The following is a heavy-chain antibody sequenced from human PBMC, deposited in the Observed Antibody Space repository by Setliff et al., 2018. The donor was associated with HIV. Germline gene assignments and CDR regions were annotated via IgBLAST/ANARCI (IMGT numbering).Heavy chain of an antibody. V-gene: IGHV3-7*03. CDR3: ARGKRWFDP. J-gene: IGHJ5*02. CDR2: INQDGSDQ. Sequence: PGGSLRLSCGASGFTISSYWVTWVRQAPGKGLEWVANINQDGSDQNFVDSVTGRFTISRDNAKNSLYPQMNSLRVEDTAVYYCARGKRWFDPWGQGTLVTVSS. CDR1: GFTISSYW.